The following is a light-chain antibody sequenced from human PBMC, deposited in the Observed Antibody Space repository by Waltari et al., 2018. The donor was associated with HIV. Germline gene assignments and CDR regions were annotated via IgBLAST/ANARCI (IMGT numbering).Light chain of an antibody. CDR2: VTS. V-gene: IGKV1-39*01. CDR3: LQTYSTTWT. Sequence: IQLTQSPSSLSAFVGARVTITCRASQSINNFLSWFQQKPGKAPKVLIYVTSNLQSGVPSRFSGSRSGTDFTLTINSLQPEDSATYYCLQTYSTTWTFGQGTKVEIK. CDR1: QSINNF. J-gene: IGKJ1*01.